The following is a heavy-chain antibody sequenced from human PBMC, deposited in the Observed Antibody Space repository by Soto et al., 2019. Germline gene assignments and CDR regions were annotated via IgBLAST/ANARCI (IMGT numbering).Heavy chain of an antibody. Sequence: GGSLRLSCAASGFTFSSYWMSWVRQAPGKGLEWVANINQDGSEKYYGDSVKGRFTISRDNAKNSLYLQMNSLRAEDTAVYYYTLLSSSTSEGYYYYYYYMDVWGKGTTVTVSS. V-gene: IGHV3-7*01. D-gene: IGHD2-2*01. CDR3: TLLSSSTSEGYYYYYYYMDV. CDR2: INQDGSEK. J-gene: IGHJ6*03. CDR1: GFTFSSYW.